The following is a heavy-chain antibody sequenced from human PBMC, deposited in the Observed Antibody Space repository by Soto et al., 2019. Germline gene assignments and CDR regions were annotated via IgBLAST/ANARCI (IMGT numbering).Heavy chain of an antibody. D-gene: IGHD3-9*01. V-gene: IGHV4-34*01. Sequence: QVQLQQWGAGLLKPSETLSLTCAVYGGSFSGYYWSWIRQPPGKGLEWIGEINHSGSTNYNPSLKSRVTISVDTSKNQFSLKLSSVTAADTAVYYCARLPDYDILTGYRSYYFDYWGQGTLVTVSS. J-gene: IGHJ4*02. CDR2: INHSGST. CDR3: ARLPDYDILTGYRSYYFDY. CDR1: GGSFSGYY.